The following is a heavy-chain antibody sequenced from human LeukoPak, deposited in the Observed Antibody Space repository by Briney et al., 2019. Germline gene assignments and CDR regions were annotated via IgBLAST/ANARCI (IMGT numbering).Heavy chain of an antibody. Sequence: GGSLRLSCAASGFTFSSYGMHWVRQAPGKGLEWVAVISYDGSNKYCADSVKGRFTISRDNSKNTLYLQMNSLRAEDTAVYYCAKEGARARRYFDYWGQGTLVTVSS. CDR1: GFTFSSYG. CDR2: ISYDGSNK. V-gene: IGHV3-30*18. D-gene: IGHD1-26*01. CDR3: AKEGARARRYFDY. J-gene: IGHJ4*02.